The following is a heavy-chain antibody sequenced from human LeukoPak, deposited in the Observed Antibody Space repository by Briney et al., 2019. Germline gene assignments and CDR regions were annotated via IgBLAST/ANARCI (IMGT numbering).Heavy chain of an antibody. CDR2: INPNSGGT. CDR3: ARVVGELLSYYYYYGMDV. V-gene: IGHV1-2*02. CDR1: GYTFTGYY. J-gene: IGHJ6*02. Sequence: GASVKVSCKASGYTFTGYYLHWVRQAPGQGLEWMGWINPNSGGTKYAQKFQGRVTMTKDTSISTAYMELSRLRSDDTAVYYCARVVGELLSYYYYYGMDVWGQGTTVTVSS. D-gene: IGHD3-10*01.